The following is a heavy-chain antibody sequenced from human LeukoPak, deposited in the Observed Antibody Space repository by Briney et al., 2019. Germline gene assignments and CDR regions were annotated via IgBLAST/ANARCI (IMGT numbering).Heavy chain of an antibody. J-gene: IGHJ4*02. D-gene: IGHD2-15*01. CDR3: ARYRRYCGGGSCYFDYFFDY. V-gene: IGHV3-30-3*01. Sequence: GRSLRLSCAASGFNFNSYAAHWVRQAPGKGLEWVAVISYDGSINFYAASVKGRFTISRDNSKNTLYLQMNSLRAEDSALYFCARYRRYCGGGSCYFDYFFDYWGQGTLVTVSS. CDR1: GFNFNSYA. CDR2: ISYDGSIN.